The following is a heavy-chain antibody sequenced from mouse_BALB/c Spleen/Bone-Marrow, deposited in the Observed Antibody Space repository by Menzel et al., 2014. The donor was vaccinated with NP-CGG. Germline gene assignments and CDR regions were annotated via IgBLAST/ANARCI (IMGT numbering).Heavy chain of an antibody. V-gene: IGHV1-69*02. D-gene: IGHD3-1*01. Sequence: QVQLQQSGAEFVKPGASVKLSCKASGYTFTSYWMHWVKQRPGQGLEWIGEIDPSDSYTNYNQKFKGKATLTVDKSSSQAYMQLRSLTSEDSAVYYCARRELGPRWFTYWGQGTLVTVSA. CDR3: ARRELGPRWFTY. J-gene: IGHJ3*01. CDR1: GYTFTSYW. CDR2: IDPSDSYT.